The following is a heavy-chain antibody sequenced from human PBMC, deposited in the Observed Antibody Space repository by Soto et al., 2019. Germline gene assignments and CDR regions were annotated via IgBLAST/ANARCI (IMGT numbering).Heavy chain of an antibody. D-gene: IGHD4-4*01. J-gene: IGHJ6*02. Sequence: EVQLVESGGGLVQPGGSLRLSCAASGFTFSSYEMNWVRQAPGKGLEWVSYISSSGSTIYYADSVKGRFTISRDNAKNSLYLQMNSLRAEDTAVYYCARAYYSNYEDVRYYYYGMDVWGQGTTVTVSS. V-gene: IGHV3-48*03. CDR3: ARAYYSNYEDVRYYYYGMDV. CDR2: ISSSGSTI. CDR1: GFTFSSYE.